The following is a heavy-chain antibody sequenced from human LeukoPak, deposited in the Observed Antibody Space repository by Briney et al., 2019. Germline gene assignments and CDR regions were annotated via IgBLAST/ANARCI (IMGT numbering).Heavy chain of an antibody. CDR3: AAVAATGY. J-gene: IGHJ4*02. D-gene: IGHD5-12*01. V-gene: IGHV4-39*07. CDR2: IYYSGST. Sequence: SGTLSLTCTVSGGSISSSSYYWGWIRQPPGKGLEWIGSIYYSGSTYYNPSLKSRVTISVDTSKNQFSLKLSSVTAADTAVYYCAAVAATGYWGQGTLVTVSS. CDR1: GGSISSSSYY.